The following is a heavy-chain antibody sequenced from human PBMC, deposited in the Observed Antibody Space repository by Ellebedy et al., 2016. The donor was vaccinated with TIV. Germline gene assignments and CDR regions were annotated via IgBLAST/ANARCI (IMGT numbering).Heavy chain of an antibody. CDR2: IYYSGST. D-gene: IGHD3-16*01. V-gene: IGHV4-59*01. CDR1: GGSISSYY. CDR3: ARGKRTGGFGIDY. Sequence: GSLRLXXTVSGGSISSYYWSWIWQPPGKGLEWIGYIYYSGSTNYNPSLKSRVTISVDTSKNQFSLKLSSVTAADTAVYYCARGKRTGGFGIDYWGQGTLVTVSS. J-gene: IGHJ4*02.